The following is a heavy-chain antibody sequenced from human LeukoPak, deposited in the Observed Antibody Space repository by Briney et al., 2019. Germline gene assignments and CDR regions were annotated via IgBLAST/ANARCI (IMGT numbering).Heavy chain of an antibody. CDR2: IYYSGCT. CDR3: ARQMGSYYDILTGYFRDFDLSSDHDAFDI. CDR1: GGSISSSSYY. Sequence: SETLSLTCTVSGGSISSSSYYWGWIRQPPGKGLEWIGSIYYSGCTYYNPSLKSRVTISVDTYKNQFSLKPSSVSAADTAVYYCARQMGSYYDILTGYFRDFDLSSDHDAFDIWGQGTMVTVSS. D-gene: IGHD3-9*01. V-gene: IGHV4-39*01. J-gene: IGHJ3*02.